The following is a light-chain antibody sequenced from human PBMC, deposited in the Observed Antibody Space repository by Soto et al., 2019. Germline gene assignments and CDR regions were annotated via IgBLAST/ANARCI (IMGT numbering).Light chain of an antibody. J-gene: IGKJ2*01. CDR1: QSISSY. CDR3: QQTYSTLIYT. CDR2: AAS. Sequence: DIQMTQSPSSVSASVGDRVTITCRASQSISSYLNWYQQKPGKAPKLLIYAASSLQSGVPSRFSGSGSGTDFTLTISSLQPEDFATYYCQQTYSTLIYTFGQGTKLEIK. V-gene: IGKV1-39*01.